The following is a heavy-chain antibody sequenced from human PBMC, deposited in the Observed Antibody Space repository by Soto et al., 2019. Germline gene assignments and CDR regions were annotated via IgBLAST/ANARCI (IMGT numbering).Heavy chain of an antibody. CDR3: AKYGCSSTSCYDPYYYYMDV. CDR2: ISGSGGSA. Sequence: GVPLRLSCAASGFTFSSYAMSWVRQAPGKGLEWVSAISGSGGSAYYADSVKGRFTISRDNSKNTLHLQMNSLRAEDTAVYYCAKYGCSSTSCYDPYYYYMDVWGKGTTVTVSS. V-gene: IGHV3-23*01. CDR1: GFTFSSYA. J-gene: IGHJ6*03. D-gene: IGHD2-2*01.